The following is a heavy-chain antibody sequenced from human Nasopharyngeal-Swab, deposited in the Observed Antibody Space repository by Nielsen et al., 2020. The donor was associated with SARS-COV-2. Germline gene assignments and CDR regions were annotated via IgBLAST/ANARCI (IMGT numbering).Heavy chain of an antibody. CDR2: ISYDGSNK. CDR3: AKDRVSGTVGSYYYYYMDV. J-gene: IGHJ6*03. Sequence: VRQAPGKGLEWVAVISYDGSNKYYADSVKGRFTISRDNSKNTLYLQMNSLRAEDTAVYYCAKDRVSGTVGSYYYYYMDVWGKGTTVTVSS. V-gene: IGHV3-30*18. D-gene: IGHD1-14*01.